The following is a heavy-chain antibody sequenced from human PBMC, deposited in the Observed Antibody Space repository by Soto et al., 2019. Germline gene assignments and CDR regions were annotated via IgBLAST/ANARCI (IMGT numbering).Heavy chain of an antibody. D-gene: IGHD6-19*01. CDR3: AKDRRPIAVAGAIDN. V-gene: IGHV3-9*01. CDR1: GFRFDDFA. CDR2: MSWNSGTV. Sequence: EIQLAESGGGLVQPGRSLRLSCEGSGFRFDDFAMHWVRQTPGKGLEWVSGMSWNSGTVAYADSVKGRFTISRDNAKNSLHLQMNSLRAEDTALYYCAKDRRPIAVAGAIDNWGQGTMVTVSS. J-gene: IGHJ3*02.